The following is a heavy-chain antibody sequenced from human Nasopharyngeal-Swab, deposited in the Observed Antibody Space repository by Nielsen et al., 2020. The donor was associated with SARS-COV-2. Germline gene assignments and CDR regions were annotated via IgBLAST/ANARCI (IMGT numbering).Heavy chain of an antibody. V-gene: IGHV3-30*02. D-gene: IGHD3-3*01. CDR3: AKKTQSRFLGYMGV. J-gene: IGHJ6*03. Sequence: GSLKISCAASGFTLSSYGMHWVRQAPGKGLEWVAFIRYDGSNKYYADSVKGRFTISRDNSKNTLYLQMNSLRAEDTAVYYCAKKTQSRFLGYMGVWGKGTTVTVSS. CDR2: IRYDGSNK. CDR1: GFTLSSYG.